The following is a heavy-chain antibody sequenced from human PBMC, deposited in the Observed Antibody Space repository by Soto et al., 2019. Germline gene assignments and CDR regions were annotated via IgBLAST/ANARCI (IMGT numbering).Heavy chain of an antibody. Sequence: QVQLVQSGAEVKKPGSSVKVSCKVSGGTFSNYAIDWVRLAPGHGLEWMGGIVPIFGTTYYTQKFKGRATIIADDSSTTAYLELSSLRSEDTAIYYCARVEAVAGLYHCHGLDVWGQGTAVTVSS. V-gene: IGHV1-69*12. CDR3: ARVEAVAGLYHCHGLDV. J-gene: IGHJ6*02. CDR2: IVPIFGTT. D-gene: IGHD6-19*01. CDR1: GGTFSNYA.